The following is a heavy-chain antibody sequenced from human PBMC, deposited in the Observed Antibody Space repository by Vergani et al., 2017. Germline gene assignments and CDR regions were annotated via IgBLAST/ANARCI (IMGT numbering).Heavy chain of an antibody. CDR1: GYTFTGYY. CDR2: INPNSGGT. V-gene: IGHV1-2*04. J-gene: IGHJ6*02. D-gene: IGHD3-10*01. CDR3: ARXWGVGINYYGSGSYTKRPNYGMDV. Sequence: QVQLVQSGAEVKKPGSSVKVSCKASGYTFTGYYMHWVRQAPGQGLEWMGWINPNSGGTNYAQKFQGWVTMTRDTSLSTAYMELSRLRSDDTAVYYCARXWGVGINYYGSGSYTKRPNYGMDVWGQGTTVTVSS.